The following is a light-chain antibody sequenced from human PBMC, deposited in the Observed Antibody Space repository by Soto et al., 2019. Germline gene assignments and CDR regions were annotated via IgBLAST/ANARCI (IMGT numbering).Light chain of an antibody. CDR2: GVS. CDR1: QGVGSY. V-gene: IGKV1-9*01. J-gene: IGKJ4*01. Sequence: DIQLTQSPSFLSASVGDRVAITCRASQGVGSYLAWYQQKPGKAPKFLIYGVSTLESGVPSRFSGSGSGTEFTLTISSLHPEDLATYYCQQLNSYPLTFGGGTKVEIK. CDR3: QQLNSYPLT.